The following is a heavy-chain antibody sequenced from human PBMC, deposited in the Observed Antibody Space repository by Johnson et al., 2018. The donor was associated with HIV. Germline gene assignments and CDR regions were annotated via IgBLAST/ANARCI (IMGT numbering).Heavy chain of an antibody. CDR1: GFTFSSYA. CDR2: ISGSGGST. Sequence: VQLVESGGGLVQPGGSLRLSCAASGFTFSSYAMSWVRQAPGKGLEWVPAISGSGGSTYYADSVKGRFTISRDNSKNTLYLQMNSLRAEDTAVYYCATDGLRTIDAFDIWGQGTMVTVSS. V-gene: IGHV3-23*04. CDR3: ATDGLRTIDAFDI. D-gene: IGHD5-12*01. J-gene: IGHJ3*02.